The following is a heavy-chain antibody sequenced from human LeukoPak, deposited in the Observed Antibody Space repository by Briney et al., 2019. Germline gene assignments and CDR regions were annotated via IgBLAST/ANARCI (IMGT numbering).Heavy chain of an antibody. Sequence: KPGGSLRLSCAASGFTFSRYWMTWVRQAPGKGLEWVAHMKQDGSEKYYVDSVKGRFTISRDNDKTSLYLQMSSLRAEDTAVYYCARDLTGEGMGAFDIWGQGTMVTVSS. CDR3: ARDLTGEGMGAFDI. CDR2: MKQDGSEK. V-gene: IGHV3-7*01. D-gene: IGHD7-27*01. J-gene: IGHJ3*02. CDR1: GFTFSRYW.